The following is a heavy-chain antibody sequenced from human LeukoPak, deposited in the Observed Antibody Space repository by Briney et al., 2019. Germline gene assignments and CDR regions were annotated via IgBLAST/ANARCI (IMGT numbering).Heavy chain of an antibody. CDR2: INPNSGGT. Sequence: GASVKVSCKASGYTLTSYYMHWVRQAPGQGLEWMGWINPNSGGTNYAQKFQGRVTMTRDTSISTAYMELSRLRSDDTAVYYCARDRTKYCRSTSCPLDYWGQGTLVTVSS. J-gene: IGHJ4*02. D-gene: IGHD2-2*01. V-gene: IGHV1-2*02. CDR3: ARDRTKYCRSTSCPLDY. CDR1: GYTLTSYY.